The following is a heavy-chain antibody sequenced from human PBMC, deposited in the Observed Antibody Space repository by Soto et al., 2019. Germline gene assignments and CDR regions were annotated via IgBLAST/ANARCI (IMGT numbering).Heavy chain of an antibody. CDR3: AGALWANLWDY. Sequence: EVQLVESGGGLVQPGGSLRLSCAASGFTFSTYWMNWVRQAPGKGLEWVANIKQDGSEKYYVDSVKGRFTISRDNAKNSLYLQMNSLRAEDPGVYYCAGALWANLWDYWGQGTLVTVSS. J-gene: IGHJ4*02. V-gene: IGHV3-7*04. D-gene: IGHD2-21*01. CDR1: GFTFSTYW. CDR2: IKQDGSEK.